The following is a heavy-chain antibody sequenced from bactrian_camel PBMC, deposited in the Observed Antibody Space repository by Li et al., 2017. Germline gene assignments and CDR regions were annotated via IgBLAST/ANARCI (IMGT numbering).Heavy chain of an antibody. D-gene: IGHD2*01. CDR2: ISSIGSRT. CDR1: GLTFGAAST. V-gene: IGHV3S40*01. Sequence: VQLVESGGGLVQPGGSLRLSCVGSGLTFGAASTMTWVRQAPGKEREGVATISSIGSRTTYADSVKGRFTISQDKNKNTVYLQMNSLEPEDTAMYYCAAGGGNGAFCYTGERSMDYWGQGTQVTVS. J-gene: IGHJ4*01. CDR3: AAGGGNGAFCYTGERSMDY.